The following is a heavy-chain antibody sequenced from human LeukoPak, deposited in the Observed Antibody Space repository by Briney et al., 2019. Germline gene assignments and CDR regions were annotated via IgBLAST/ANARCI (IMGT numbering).Heavy chain of an antibody. D-gene: IGHD2-15*01. CDR3: ARDRGGGHMDV. J-gene: IGHJ6*03. V-gene: IGHV3-21*01. CDR1: GFTLSSYS. Sequence: PGGSLRLSCAASGFTLSSYSMNWVRQAPGKGLEWVSSISSSSSYIYYADSVKGRFTISRDNAKNSLYLQMNSLRAGDTAVYYCARDRGGGHMDVWGKGTTVTISS. CDR2: ISSSSSYI.